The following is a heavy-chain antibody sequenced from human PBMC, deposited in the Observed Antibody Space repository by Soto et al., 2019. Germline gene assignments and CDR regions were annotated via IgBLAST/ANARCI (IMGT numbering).Heavy chain of an antibody. Sequence: GGSLRLSCAASGFTFSSYGMLWVRQAPGKGLEWVAFIWYDGSNKYYADSVRDRFTVSRDNSKNTLYLQMNGLRAEDTAVYYCARDRGAAAARPGYFDYWGQGTLVTVSS. CDR1: GFTFSSYG. D-gene: IGHD6-13*01. CDR3: ARDRGAAAARPGYFDY. CDR2: IWYDGSNK. J-gene: IGHJ4*02. V-gene: IGHV3-33*01.